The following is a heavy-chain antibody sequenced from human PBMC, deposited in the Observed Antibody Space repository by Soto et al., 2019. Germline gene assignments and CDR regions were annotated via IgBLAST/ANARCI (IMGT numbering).Heavy chain of an antibody. D-gene: IGHD4-17*01. CDR2: IYYSGST. CDR3: ARDSYGDYANWFDP. CDR1: GGSISSGGYY. Sequence: SETLSLTCTVSGGSISSGGYYWSWIRQHPGKGLEWIGYIYYSGSTYYNPSLKSLVTISVDTSKNQFSLKLSSVTAADTAVYYCARDSYGDYANWFDPWGQGTLVTVSS. V-gene: IGHV4-31*01. J-gene: IGHJ5*02.